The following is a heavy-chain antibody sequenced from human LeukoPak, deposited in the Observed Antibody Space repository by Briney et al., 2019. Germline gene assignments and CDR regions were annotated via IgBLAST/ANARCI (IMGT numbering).Heavy chain of an antibody. J-gene: IGHJ4*02. CDR1: GFTFSSYW. Sequence: PGGSLRLSCAASGFTFSSYWMHWVRQAPGKGLVWVSRINSDGSSTSYADSVKGRFTISRDNSKSTLYIQMNSLRAEDTAAYYCARAKPKNMVRGLIMRRESRYYFDYWGQGTLVTVSS. CDR2: INSDGSST. D-gene: IGHD3-10*01. V-gene: IGHV3-74*01. CDR3: ARAKPKNMVRGLIMRRESRYYFDY.